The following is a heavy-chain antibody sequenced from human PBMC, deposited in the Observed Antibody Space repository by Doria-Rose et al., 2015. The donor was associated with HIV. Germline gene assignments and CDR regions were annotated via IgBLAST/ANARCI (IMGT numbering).Heavy chain of an antibody. D-gene: IGHD6-13*01. CDR1: GVSLSSPGMG. Sequence: SGPVLVKPTETLTLTCTVSGVSLSSPGMGVSWIRQPPGKALEWLANIFSEDERSYKTSLKSRLTISRGTSKSQVVLTMTDMDPVDTATYYCARIKSSRWYHKYYLDFWGQGTLVIVSA. CDR2: IFSEDER. J-gene: IGHJ4*02. V-gene: IGHV2-26*01. CDR3: ARIKSSRWYHKYYLDF.